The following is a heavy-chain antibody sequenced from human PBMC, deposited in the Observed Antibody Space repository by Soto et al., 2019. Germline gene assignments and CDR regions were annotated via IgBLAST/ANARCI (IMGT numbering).Heavy chain of an antibody. CDR1: GFTFSSYE. CDR3: ARDTSQWQLLPFDC. V-gene: IGHV3-48*03. D-gene: IGHD1-26*01. CDR2: ISSSGSTI. J-gene: IGHJ4*02. Sequence: GGSLRLSCAASGFTFSSYEMNWVRQAPGKGLEWVSYISSSGSTIYYADSVKGRFTISRDNAKNSLYLQMNSLRAEDTAVYYCARDTSQWQLLPFDCLGKGTQVTISS.